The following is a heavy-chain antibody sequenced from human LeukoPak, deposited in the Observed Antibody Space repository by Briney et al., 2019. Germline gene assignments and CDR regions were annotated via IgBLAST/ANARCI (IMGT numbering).Heavy chain of an antibody. V-gene: IGHV5-51*01. CDR1: GYSLRAYL. CDR3: ASRVNSGYSFGY. CDR2: IYPGDSDT. Sequence: PGESLKISCRGPGYSLRAYLFGWVGQMPGKGLELMGIIYPGDSDTTYSPSFQGQVTISVDKSISTAYLQWSTLKASVTAMYYCASRVNSGYSFGYSAQGTLVTVSS. D-gene: IGHD3-22*01. J-gene: IGHJ4*02.